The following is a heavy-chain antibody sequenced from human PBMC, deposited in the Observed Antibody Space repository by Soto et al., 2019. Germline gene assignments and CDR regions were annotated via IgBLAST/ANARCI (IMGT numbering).Heavy chain of an antibody. CDR3: ARDRGWYFDL. CDR2: INAGNGNT. CDR1: GFTFTPYA. V-gene: IGHV1-3*05. Sequence: QVQLVQSGAEEKKPGASVKVSCMASGFTFTPYAIHWVRQAPGQGLEWMGWINAGNGNTKYSQKFQGRVTITRDTCASTAYMELSSLRSEDTAEYYCARDRGWYFDLWGRGALVSVSS. J-gene: IGHJ2*01.